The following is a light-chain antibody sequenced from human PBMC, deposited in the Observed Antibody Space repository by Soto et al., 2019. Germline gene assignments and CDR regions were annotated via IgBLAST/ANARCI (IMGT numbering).Light chain of an antibody. V-gene: IGKV3-15*01. J-gene: IGKJ4*01. CDR3: QQYNNWPPLT. CDR2: DAS. Sequence: EIVKTQSPATLSVSPGDRATLSCRARQSVSSSLAWYQQIPGQAPRLLIYDASTRATGIPARFGGSGSGTEFTLTISSLQSEDFAVYYCQQYNNWPPLTFGGGTKVELK. CDR1: QSVSSS.